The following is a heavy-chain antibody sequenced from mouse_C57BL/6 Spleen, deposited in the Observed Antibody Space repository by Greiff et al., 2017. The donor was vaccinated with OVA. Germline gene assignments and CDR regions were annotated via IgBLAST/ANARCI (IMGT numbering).Heavy chain of an antibody. CDR1: GFTFSSYA. V-gene: IGHV5-4*03. Sequence: EVKLVESGGGLVKPGGSLKLSCAASGFTFSSYAMSWVRQTPEKRLEWVATVSDGGSYTYYPDKVKGRFTISRDNAKNNLYLQMSHLKSEDTAMYYCARGENYGSSYQGYFDVWGTGTTVTVSS. J-gene: IGHJ1*03. D-gene: IGHD1-1*01. CDR2: VSDGGSYT. CDR3: ARGENYGSSYQGYFDV.